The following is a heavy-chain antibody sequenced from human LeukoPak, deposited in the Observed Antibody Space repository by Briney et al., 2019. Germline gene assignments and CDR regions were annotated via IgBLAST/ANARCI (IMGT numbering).Heavy chain of an antibody. CDR3: ARDPHTYYYYGMDV. CDR1: GFTFSSYG. J-gene: IGHJ6*02. CDR2: IWYDGSNK. Sequence: GGSLRLSCAASGFTFSSYGMHWVRQAPGKGLEWVAVIWYDGSNKYYADSVKGRFTISRDNSKNTLYLQMNSLRAEDTAVYYCARDPHTYYYYGMDVWGQGTTVTVSS. V-gene: IGHV3-30*19.